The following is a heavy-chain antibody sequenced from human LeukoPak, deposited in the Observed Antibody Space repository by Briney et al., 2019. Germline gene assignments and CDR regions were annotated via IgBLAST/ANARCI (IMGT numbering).Heavy chain of an antibody. CDR3: ARVNLRGSNYNWFDP. CDR2: ITPVIETA. V-gene: IGHV1-69*08. D-gene: IGHD3-10*01. J-gene: IGHJ5*02. Sequence: SVKVSCKTSGGAFLSHIFSWVRQAPGHGLEWIGKITPVIETAKYAQTFQGRVSIYTDKDTTTVYMDLSGLRPDDTADYYCARVNLRGSNYNWFDPWGQGTRVIVSS. CDR1: GGAFLSHI.